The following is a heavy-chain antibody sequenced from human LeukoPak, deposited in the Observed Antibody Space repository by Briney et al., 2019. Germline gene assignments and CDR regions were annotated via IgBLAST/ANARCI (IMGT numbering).Heavy chain of an antibody. J-gene: IGHJ5*02. CDR1: GYTFTSYG. CDR3: ARDDYGDYGLGWFDP. CDR2: IIPIFGTA. V-gene: IGHV1-69*13. D-gene: IGHD4-17*01. Sequence: ASVKVSCKASGYTFTSYGISWVRQAPGQGLEWMGGIIPIFGTANYAQKFQGRVTITADESTSTAYMELSSLRSEDTAVYYCARDDYGDYGLGWFDPWGQGTLVTVSS.